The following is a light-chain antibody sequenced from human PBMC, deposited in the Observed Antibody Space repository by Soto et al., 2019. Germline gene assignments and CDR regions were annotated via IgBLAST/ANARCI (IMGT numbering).Light chain of an antibody. Sequence: QSALTQPRSVSGSPGQSVTISCTGTSRDVGGYNYVSWYQQHPGKAPKLMIYDVSKRPSGVPDRFSGSKSGNTASLTISGLQAEDEADYHCCSYAGSYTLLFGGGTKLTVL. V-gene: IGLV2-11*01. CDR1: SRDVGGYNY. J-gene: IGLJ2*01. CDR3: CSYAGSYTLL. CDR2: DVS.